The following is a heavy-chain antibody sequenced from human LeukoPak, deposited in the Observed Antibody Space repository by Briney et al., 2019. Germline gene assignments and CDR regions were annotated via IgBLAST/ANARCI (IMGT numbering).Heavy chain of an antibody. D-gene: IGHD5-18*01. Sequence: GGSLRLSCAASGLTFSSYWMHWVRQAPGKGLVWVSRINSDGSSTSYADSVKGRFTISRDNAKNTLYLQLNSLRAEDTAVYYCARGGRLLTTWIQLHDYWGQGTLVTVSS. CDR1: GLTFSSYW. J-gene: IGHJ4*02. V-gene: IGHV3-74*01. CDR3: ARGGRLLTTWIQLHDY. CDR2: INSDGSST.